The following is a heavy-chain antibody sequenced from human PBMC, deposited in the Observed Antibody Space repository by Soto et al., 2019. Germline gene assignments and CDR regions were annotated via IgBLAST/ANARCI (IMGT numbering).Heavy chain of an antibody. CDR1: GFTVSSHY. CDR2: IYSGGST. J-gene: IGHJ2*01. Sequence: EVQLVESGGGLVQPGGSLRLSCAASGFTVSSHYMSWVRQAPGKGLEWVSVIYSGGSTYYTDSVKGRFTISRDNSKNTLFLQMNSLRAEDTAVDYCARDYYGGNSRYFDLWGRGTLVTVSS. D-gene: IGHD2-21*02. CDR3: ARDYYGGNSRYFDL. V-gene: IGHV3-66*01.